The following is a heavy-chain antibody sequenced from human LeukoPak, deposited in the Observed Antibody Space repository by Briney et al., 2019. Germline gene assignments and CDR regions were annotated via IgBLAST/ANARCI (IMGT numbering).Heavy chain of an antibody. CDR3: ASKRITMIVVANPVFDY. J-gene: IGHJ4*02. CDR2: INHSGST. Sequence: PGGSLRLSCAASGFTFSSYVMSWIRQPPGKGLEWIGEINHSGSTNYNPSLKSRVTISVDTSKNQFSLKLSSVTAADTAVYYCASKRITMIVVANPVFDYWGQGTLVTVSS. CDR1: GFTFSSYV. D-gene: IGHD3-22*01. V-gene: IGHV4-34*01.